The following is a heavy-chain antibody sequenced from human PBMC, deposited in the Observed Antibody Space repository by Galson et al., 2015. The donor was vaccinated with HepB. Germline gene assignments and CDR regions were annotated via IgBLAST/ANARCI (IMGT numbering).Heavy chain of an antibody. CDR3: ARPDPRDYYGSGSGAFDN. CDR1: GGSISSYY. CDR2: IYYSGST. J-gene: IGHJ3*02. Sequence: ETLSLTCTVSGGSISSYYWSWIRQPPGKGLEWIGYIYYSGSTNYNPSLKSRVTISVDTSKNQFSLKLSSVTAADTAVYYCARPDPRDYYGSGSGAFDNWGQGTMVTVSS. D-gene: IGHD3-10*01. V-gene: IGHV4-59*08.